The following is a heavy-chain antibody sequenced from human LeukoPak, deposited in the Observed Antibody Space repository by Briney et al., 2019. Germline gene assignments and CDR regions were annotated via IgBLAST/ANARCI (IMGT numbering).Heavy chain of an antibody. CDR2: IYYSGST. V-gene: IGHV4-39*01. CDR1: GGSISSSPYY. J-gene: IGHJ4*02. CDR3: GVVITAFDY. D-gene: IGHD3-22*01. Sequence: SETLSLTCTVSGGSISSSPYYWGWIRQPPGKGLDWIGSIYYSGSTYYNPSLKSRVTMSVDTSKNQFSLSLSSVTAADTAVYYCGVVITAFDYWGQGTLVTVSS.